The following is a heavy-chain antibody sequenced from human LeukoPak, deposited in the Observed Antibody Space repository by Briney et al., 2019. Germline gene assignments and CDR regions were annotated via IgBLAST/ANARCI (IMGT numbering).Heavy chain of an antibody. V-gene: IGHV1-46*01. CDR3: ARDRWGYYDSSGQNYYYYGMDV. CDR2: INPSGGST. D-gene: IGHD3-22*01. J-gene: IGHJ6*02. Sequence: ASVKVSCKASGYTFTSYYMHWVRQAPGQGLEWMGIINPSGGSTSYAQKFQGRVTMTRDTSTSTVYMELSSLRSEDTAVYYCARDRWGYYDSSGQNYYYYGMDVWGQGATVTVSS. CDR1: GYTFTSYY.